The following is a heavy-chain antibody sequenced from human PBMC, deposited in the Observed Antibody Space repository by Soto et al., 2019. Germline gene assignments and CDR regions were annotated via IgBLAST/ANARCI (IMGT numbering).Heavy chain of an antibody. J-gene: IGHJ4*02. CDR1: GFTFSTYA. D-gene: IGHD4-4*01. CDR2: ISGSGGST. CDR3: AKEEYSNYPADS. V-gene: IGHV3-23*01. Sequence: TGGSLRLSCAASGFTFSTYAMSWVRQAPGKGLDWVTTISGSGGSTYYADSVKGRFTISRDNSKNTMYLQMNSLRAEDSAVYYCAKEEYSNYPADSWGQGTLVTVAS.